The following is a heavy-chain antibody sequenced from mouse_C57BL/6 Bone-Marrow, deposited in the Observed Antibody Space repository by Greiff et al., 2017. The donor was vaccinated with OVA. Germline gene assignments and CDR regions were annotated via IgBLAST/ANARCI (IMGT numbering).Heavy chain of an antibody. CDR3: ARRNYYGSSWGFAY. J-gene: IGHJ3*01. D-gene: IGHD1-1*01. CDR1: GFTFSDYG. V-gene: IGHV5-17*01. Sequence: EVKLVESGGGLVKPGGSLKLSCAASGFTFSDYGMHWVRQAPEKGLEWVAYISSGSSTIYYADTVKGRFTISRDNAKNTLFLQMTSLRSEDTAIYYFARRNYYGSSWGFAYWGQGTLVTVSA. CDR2: ISSGSSTI.